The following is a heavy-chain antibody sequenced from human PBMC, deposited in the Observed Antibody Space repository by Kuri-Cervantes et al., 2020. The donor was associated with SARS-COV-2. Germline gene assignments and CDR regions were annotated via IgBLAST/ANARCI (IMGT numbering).Heavy chain of an antibody. CDR3: ARGGWSTGDRGYYYYYMDV. D-gene: IGHD7-27*01. V-gene: IGHV1-18*01. J-gene: IGHJ6*03. CDR1: GYTFTSYG. Sequence: ASVKVSCKASGYTFTSYGISWVRQAPGQGLEWMGWISAYNGNTNYAQKLQGRVTMTTDTSTSTAYMELRSLRSDDTAVYYCARGGWSTGDRGYYYYYMDVWGKGTTVTVSS. CDR2: ISAYNGNT.